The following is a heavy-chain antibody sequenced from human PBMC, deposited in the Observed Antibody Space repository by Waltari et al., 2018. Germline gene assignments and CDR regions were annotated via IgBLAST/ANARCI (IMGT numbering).Heavy chain of an antibody. Sequence: EVQLVEPGGGLVQPGGSLRLSCAASGLTVGNNFMTWVRRAPGKGLECVALIYSGGTSYYADSVKGRFTISRDSSKNTVSLQMNILTAGDTAVYYCAHFPGVWGQGTMVTVSS. CDR1: GLTVGNNF. CDR3: AHFPGV. V-gene: IGHV3-66*01. CDR2: IYSGGTS. J-gene: IGHJ3*01.